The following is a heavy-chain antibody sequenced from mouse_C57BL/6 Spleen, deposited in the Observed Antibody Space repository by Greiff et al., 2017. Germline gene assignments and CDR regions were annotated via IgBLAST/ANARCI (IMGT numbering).Heavy chain of an antibody. V-gene: IGHV1-72*01. CDR2: IDPNSGGT. CDR1: GYTFTSYW. D-gene: IGHD1-1*01. CDR3: AKEGFITTVVDLDY. J-gene: IGHJ2*01. Sequence: QVQLQQPGAELVKPGASVKLSCKASGYTFTSYWMHWVKQRPGRGLEWIGRIDPNSGGTKYNEKFKSKATLTVDKPSSTAYMQLSSLTSEYSAVYYCAKEGFITTVVDLDYWGQGTTLTVSS.